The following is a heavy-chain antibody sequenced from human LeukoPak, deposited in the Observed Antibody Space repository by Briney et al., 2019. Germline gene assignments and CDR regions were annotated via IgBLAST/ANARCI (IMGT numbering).Heavy chain of an antibody. D-gene: IGHD1-26*01. CDR1: GGSISSSNNY. CDR2: IYYSVNA. V-gene: IGHV4-39*07. CDR3: ARGQGATVPQVGKNWFDP. J-gene: IGHJ5*02. Sequence: PSETLSLTCTVSGGSISSSNNYWGWIRQPPGKGLEWIGSIYYSVNAYYNPSLKSRVTISLDTSKNQFSLKLSSVTAADTAVYYCARGQGATVPQVGKNWFDPWGQGTRVIVSS.